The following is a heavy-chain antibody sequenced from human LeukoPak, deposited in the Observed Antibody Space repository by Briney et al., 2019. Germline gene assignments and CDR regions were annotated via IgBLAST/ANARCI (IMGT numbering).Heavy chain of an antibody. CDR2: IRYDGSNK. D-gene: IGHD5-18*01. CDR3: ARSGGYSYGFDY. V-gene: IGHV3-30*02. Sequence: PGGSLRLSCAASGFTFSSYGMHWVRQAPGKGLEWVAFIRYDGSNKYYADSVKGRFTISRDNSKNTLYLQMNSLRAEDTAVYYCARSGGYSYGFDYWGQGTLVTVSS. J-gene: IGHJ4*02. CDR1: GFTFSSYG.